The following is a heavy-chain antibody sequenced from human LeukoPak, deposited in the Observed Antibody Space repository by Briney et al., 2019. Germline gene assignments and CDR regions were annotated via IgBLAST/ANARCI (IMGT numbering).Heavy chain of an antibody. V-gene: IGHV1-46*01. J-gene: IGHJ3*02. D-gene: IGHD3-3*01. Sequence: ASVKVSCKASGYTFTSYYMHWVRQAPGQGLEWMGIINPSGGSTSYAQKFQGRVTMTRDMSTSTVYMELSSLRSEDTAVYYCARAFYDFWSGYYEDAFDIWGQGTMVTVSS. CDR3: ARAFYDFWSGYYEDAFDI. CDR1: GYTFTSYY. CDR2: INPSGGST.